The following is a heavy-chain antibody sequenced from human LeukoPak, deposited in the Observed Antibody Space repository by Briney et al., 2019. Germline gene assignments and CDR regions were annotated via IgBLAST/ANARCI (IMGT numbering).Heavy chain of an antibody. Sequence: GGSLRLSCAASGFTFSSFAMTWVRQAPGKGLEWVAVISHDGTIEYYTDSVKGRFTISRDNSKNTLYLQMNSLRAEDTAVYYCAKGRDMYYYYYAMDVWGQGTTVTVSS. CDR2: ISHDGTIE. CDR3: AKGRDMYYYYYAMDV. CDR1: GFTFSSFA. V-gene: IGHV3-30*04. J-gene: IGHJ6*02.